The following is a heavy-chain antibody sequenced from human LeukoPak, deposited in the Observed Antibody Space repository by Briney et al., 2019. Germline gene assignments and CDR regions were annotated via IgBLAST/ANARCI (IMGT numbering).Heavy chain of an antibody. D-gene: IGHD2-2*02. Sequence: ASVKVSCKASGYTFTGFYMHWVRQAPGQGLEWMGWINPNSGGTNYAQKFQGRVIMTRDTSISTAYMELSSLRSDDTAVYYCARDPYCSTTSCYSGYNWFDPWGQGTLVTVPS. CDR1: GYTFTGFY. V-gene: IGHV1-2*02. J-gene: IGHJ5*02. CDR3: ARDPYCSTTSCYSGYNWFDP. CDR2: INPNSGGT.